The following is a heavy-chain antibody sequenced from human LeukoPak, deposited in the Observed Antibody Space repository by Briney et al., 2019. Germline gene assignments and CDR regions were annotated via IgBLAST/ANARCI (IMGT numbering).Heavy chain of an antibody. Sequence: PSETLSLTCIVSGGSISSYCWSWIRQPPGKGLEWIGYIYYSGSTNYNPSLKSRVTMSVDTSKNQFSLKLSSVTAADTAVYYCTRTHDYGDYPTTYFDYWGQGTLVTVSS. CDR3: TRTHDYGDYPTTYFDY. V-gene: IGHV4-59*01. CDR2: IYYSGST. J-gene: IGHJ4*02. D-gene: IGHD4-17*01. CDR1: GGSISSYC.